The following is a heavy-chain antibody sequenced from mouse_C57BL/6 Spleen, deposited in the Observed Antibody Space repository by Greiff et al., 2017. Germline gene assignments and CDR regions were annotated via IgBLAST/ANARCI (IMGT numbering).Heavy chain of an antibody. J-gene: IGHJ4*01. CDR3: AKAITTPNSYAMDY. V-gene: IGHV2-5*01. D-gene: IGHD2-4*01. CDR1: GFSLTSYG. Sequence: VQLVESGPGLVQPSQSLSITCTVSGFSLTSYGVHWVRQSPGKGLEWLGGIWRGGITAYNAAFMSRLSITKDNSKSQVFCKMTSLQPDDTAIYYWAKAITTPNSYAMDYWGQGTSVTVSS. CDR2: IWRGGIT.